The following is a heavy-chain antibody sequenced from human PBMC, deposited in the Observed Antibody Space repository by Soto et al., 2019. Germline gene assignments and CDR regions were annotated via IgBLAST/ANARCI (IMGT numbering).Heavy chain of an antibody. V-gene: IGHV3-73*01. D-gene: IGHD3-3*01. Sequence: PVGSLRLSCAASGFTFSGSAMHWVRQASGKGLEWVGRIRSKANSYATAYAASVKGRFTISRDDSKNTAYLQMNSLKTEDTAVYYCTRQSTLLRFLEWLSTDWYFDLWGRGTLVTVSS. CDR1: GFTFSGSA. CDR3: TRQSTLLRFLEWLSTDWYFDL. CDR2: IRSKANSYAT. J-gene: IGHJ2*01.